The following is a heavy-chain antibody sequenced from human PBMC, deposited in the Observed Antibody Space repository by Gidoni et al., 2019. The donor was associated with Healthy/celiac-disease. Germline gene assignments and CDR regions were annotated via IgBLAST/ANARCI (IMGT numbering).Heavy chain of an antibody. CDR3: ARIYCSGGSCYSQEGFDY. CDR1: GFTFSSYG. CDR2: IWYDGSNK. Sequence: QVQLVESGGGVLQPGRSPRLFCAASGFTFSSYGMHWVRQAQGKGLDWVAVIWYDGSNKYYADSVKGRFTISRDNSKNTLYLQMNSLRAEDTAVYYCARIYCSGGSCYSQEGFDYWGQGTLVTVSS. J-gene: IGHJ4*02. V-gene: IGHV3-33*01. D-gene: IGHD2-15*01.